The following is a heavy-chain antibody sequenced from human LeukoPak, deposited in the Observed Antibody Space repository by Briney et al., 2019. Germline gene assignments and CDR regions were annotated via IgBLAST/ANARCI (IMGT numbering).Heavy chain of an antibody. V-gene: IGHV1-46*01. J-gene: IGHJ5*02. CDR3: AREAVTIFALVRTQTTKRPHRFDP. Sequence: ASVKVSCKASGYTFTGYYMHWVRQAPGQGLEWMGIINPSGGSTSSPQNFQDRVTMTRDTSTSTVYMELSSLRSEDTAVYYCAREAVTIFALVRTQTTKRPHRFDPWGQGTLVTVSS. CDR1: GYTFTGYY. D-gene: IGHD3-3*01. CDR2: INPSGGST.